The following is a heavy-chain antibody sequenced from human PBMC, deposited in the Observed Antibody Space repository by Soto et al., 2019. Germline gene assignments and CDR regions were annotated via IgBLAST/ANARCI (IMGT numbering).Heavy chain of an antibody. CDR3: AALWFGELAFNY. V-gene: IGHV4-38-2*02. CDR2: VYHNGIM. CDR1: GYSIRSGYY. D-gene: IGHD3-10*01. J-gene: IGHJ4*01. Sequence: SETLSLTCSVSGYSIRSGYYWGWVRQAPGKGLEWLGSVYHNGIMFHNPSFQSRVTISVDTSKNQFSLNLRSVTAADTAVYYCAALWFGELAFNYWGHGILVTLSS.